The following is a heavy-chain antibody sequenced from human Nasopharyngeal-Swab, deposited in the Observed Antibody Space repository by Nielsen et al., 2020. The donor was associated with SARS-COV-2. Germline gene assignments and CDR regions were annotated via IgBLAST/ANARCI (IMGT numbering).Heavy chain of an antibody. Sequence: GPLRLSFTVPGGPIRSYYWSWIRQPPGEGLEWFGYIYYSGSTNYNPTLKSRVTISVDTSKNQFCLKLSSVTAADTAVYYCARAVEDGSGWYWFDPWGQGTLVTASS. D-gene: IGHD6-19*01. J-gene: IGHJ5*02. CDR1: GGPIRSYY. V-gene: IGHV4-59*01. CDR2: IYYSGST. CDR3: ARAVEDGSGWYWFDP.